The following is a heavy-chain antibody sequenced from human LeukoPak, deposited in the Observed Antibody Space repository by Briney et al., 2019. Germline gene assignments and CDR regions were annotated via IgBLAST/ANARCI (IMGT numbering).Heavy chain of an antibody. CDR2: IYYSGST. CDR1: GGSISSSSYY. D-gene: IGHD6-13*01. V-gene: IGHV4-39*01. J-gene: IGHJ5*02. Sequence: SETLSPTCTVSGGSISSSSYYWDWIRQPPGKGLEWIGSIYYSGSTYYNPSLKSRVTISVDTSNNQFSLKLSSVTAADTAVYYCGRHGTAAATKWFDPWGQGTLVTVSS. CDR3: GRHGTAAATKWFDP.